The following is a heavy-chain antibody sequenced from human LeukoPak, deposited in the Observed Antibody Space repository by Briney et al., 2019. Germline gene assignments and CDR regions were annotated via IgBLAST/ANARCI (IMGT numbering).Heavy chain of an antibody. CDR2: IYTSGST. V-gene: IGHV4-61*02. CDR3: ARVILGAFDI. J-gene: IGHJ3*02. Sequence: SETLSLTCTVSGGSISSGSYYWSWIRQPAGKGLEWIGRIYTSGSTNYNPSLKSRVTISVDTSKNQFSLKLSSVTAADTAVYYCARVILGAFDIWGQGTMVTVSS. D-gene: IGHD7-27*01. CDR1: GGSISSGSYY.